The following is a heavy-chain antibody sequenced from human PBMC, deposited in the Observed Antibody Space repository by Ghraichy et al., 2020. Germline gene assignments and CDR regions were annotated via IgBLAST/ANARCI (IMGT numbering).Heavy chain of an antibody. Sequence: GGSLRLSCAASGFTFDDYAMHWVRQAPGKGLEWVSGISWNSGSIGYADSVKGRFTISRDNAKNSLYLQMNSRRAEDTALYYCAKGASDRYCSSTSCSYWYFDLWGRGTLVTVSS. CDR2: ISWNSGSI. CDR1: GFTFDDYA. D-gene: IGHD2-2*01. CDR3: AKGASDRYCSSTSCSYWYFDL. V-gene: IGHV3-9*01. J-gene: IGHJ2*01.